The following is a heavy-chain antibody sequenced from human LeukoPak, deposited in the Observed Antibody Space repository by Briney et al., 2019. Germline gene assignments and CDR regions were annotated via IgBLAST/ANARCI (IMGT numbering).Heavy chain of an antibody. CDR2: IIPIFGTA. Sequence: GASVKVSCKASGGTFSSYAISWVRQAPGQGLEWMGGIIPIFGTANYAQKFQGRVTITADESTSTAYMELSNLRSEDTAVYYCATQSPYYYPYYAFDIWGQGTMVTVSS. V-gene: IGHV1-69*13. CDR3: ATQSPYYYPYYAFDI. D-gene: IGHD3-22*01. J-gene: IGHJ3*02. CDR1: GGTFSSYA.